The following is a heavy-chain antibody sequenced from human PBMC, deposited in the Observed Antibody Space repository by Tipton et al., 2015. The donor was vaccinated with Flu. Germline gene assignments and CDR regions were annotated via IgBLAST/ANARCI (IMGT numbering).Heavy chain of an antibody. CDR2: IYHSGST. V-gene: IGHV4-38-2*02. D-gene: IGHD6-19*01. Sequence: TLSLTCTVSGYSISSGYYWGWIRQPPGKGLEWIGSIYHSGSTYYNPSLKSRVTISVDTSKNQFSLKLSSVTAADTAVYYCARDLGDHSSGWKGPFDYWGQGTLVTVSS. CDR1: GYSISSGYY. CDR3: ARDLGDHSSGWKGPFDY. J-gene: IGHJ4*02.